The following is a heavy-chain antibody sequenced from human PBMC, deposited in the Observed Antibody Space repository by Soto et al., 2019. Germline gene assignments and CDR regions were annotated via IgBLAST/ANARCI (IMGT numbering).Heavy chain of an antibody. CDR3: ASSGIAVAGTTLAIDY. Sequence: SVKVSCKASGGTFSSYAISWVRQAPGQGLEWMGGIIPIFGTANYAQKLQGRVTVTADESTSTAYMELSSLRSEDTAVYYCASSGIAVAGTTLAIDYWGQGTLVT. CDR2: IIPIFGTA. CDR1: GGTFSSYA. J-gene: IGHJ4*02. D-gene: IGHD6-19*01. V-gene: IGHV1-69*13.